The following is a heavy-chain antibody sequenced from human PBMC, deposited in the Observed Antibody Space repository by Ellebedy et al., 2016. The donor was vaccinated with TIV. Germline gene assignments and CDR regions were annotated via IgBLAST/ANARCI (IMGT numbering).Heavy chain of an antibody. J-gene: IGHJ4*02. V-gene: IGHV3-15*01. CDR3: TTRPPPYCDCPLDY. D-gene: IGHD4-17*01. CDR1: GFTVSSNY. Sequence: PGGSLRLSCAASGFTVSSNYMSWVRQAPGKGLEWVGRIKSKTNGGTTDYAAPVKGRFTISSDDSKNTAYLYMNSLKIEDTAVYYCTTRPPPYCDCPLDYWGQGTLVTVSS. CDR2: IKSKTNGGTT.